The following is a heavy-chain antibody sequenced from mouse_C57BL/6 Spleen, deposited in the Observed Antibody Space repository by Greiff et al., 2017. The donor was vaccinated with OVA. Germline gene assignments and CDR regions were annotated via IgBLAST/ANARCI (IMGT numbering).Heavy chain of an antibody. V-gene: IGHV5-4*01. CDR1: GFTFSSYA. Sequence: EVKLVESGGGLVKPGGSLKLSCAASGFTFSSYAMSWVRQTPEKRLEWVATISDGGSYTYYPDNVKGRFTISRDNAKNNLYLQMSHLKSEDTAMYYCARDRLYSNRFAYWGQGTLVTVSA. J-gene: IGHJ3*01. CDR2: ISDGGSYT. D-gene: IGHD2-5*01. CDR3: ARDRLYSNRFAY.